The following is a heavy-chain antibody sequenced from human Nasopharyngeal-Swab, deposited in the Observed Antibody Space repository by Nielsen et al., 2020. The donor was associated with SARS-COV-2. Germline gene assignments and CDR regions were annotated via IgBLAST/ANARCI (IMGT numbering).Heavy chain of an antibody. V-gene: IGHV1-8*01. D-gene: IGHD1-1*01. CDR3: ARGPIVQLERYYYMDV. CDR1: GYTFTSYD. Sequence: ASVKVSCKASGYTFTSYDINWVRQATGQGLEWMGWMNPNSGNTGYAQKFQGRVIVTRNTSISTAYMELSSLRSEDTAVYYCARGPIVQLERYYYMDVWGKGTTVTVSS. J-gene: IGHJ6*03. CDR2: MNPNSGNT.